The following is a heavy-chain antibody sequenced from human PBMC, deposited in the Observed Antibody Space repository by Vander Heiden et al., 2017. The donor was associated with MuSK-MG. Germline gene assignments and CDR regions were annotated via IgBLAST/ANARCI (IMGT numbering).Heavy chain of an antibody. J-gene: IGHJ4*02. CDR2: IYYTGTT. Sequence: QVQLQESGPGLVKSSETLSLTCTVSGGSISTYFWSWIRQSPGKGLEWLGQIYYTGTTTYNPSLESRVTMSVDTSKNQFSLRLSSVTAADTAIYYCARDRRSDLSVYNFDYWGQGTLVTVSS. V-gene: IGHV4-59*01. CDR1: GGSISTYF. CDR3: ARDRRSDLSVYNFDY. D-gene: IGHD3-10*01.